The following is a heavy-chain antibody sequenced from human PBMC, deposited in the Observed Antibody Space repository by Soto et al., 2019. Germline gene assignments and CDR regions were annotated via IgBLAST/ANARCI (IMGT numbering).Heavy chain of an antibody. CDR2: IYYSGST. Sequence: QVQLQESGPGLVKPSETLSLTCTVSGGSVSSGSYYWRWIRQPTGKGMEWVGYIYYSGSTHYNPSLKSRVTISVDTSKNQFSLKLSSVTAADTAVYYCARDLYGEGWFDPWGQGTLVTVSS. CDR1: GGSVSSGSYY. D-gene: IGHD4-17*01. CDR3: ARDLYGEGWFDP. J-gene: IGHJ5*02. V-gene: IGHV4-61*01.